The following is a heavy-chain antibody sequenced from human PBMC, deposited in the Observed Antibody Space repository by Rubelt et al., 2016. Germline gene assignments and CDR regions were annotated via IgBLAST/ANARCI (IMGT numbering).Heavy chain of an antibody. D-gene: IGHD4-11*01. Sequence: GSISSGGYSWSWIRQPPGKGLEWIGYIYYSGSTNYNPSLKSRATISVDTSKNQFSLKLSSVTAADTAVYYCARRLGRGYGMDVWGQGTTVTVSS. CDR3: ARRLGRGYGMDV. J-gene: IGHJ6*02. V-gene: IGHV4-61*08. CDR1: GSISSGGYS. CDR2: IYYSGST.